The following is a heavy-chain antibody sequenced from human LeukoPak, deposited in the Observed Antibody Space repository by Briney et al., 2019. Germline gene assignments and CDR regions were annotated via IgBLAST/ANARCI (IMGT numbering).Heavy chain of an antibody. J-gene: IGHJ4*02. CDR3: VSFYETY. Sequence: GGSLRLSCAASGNYWMHWVRQAPGKGLVWVSHIDSGGSWTSYADSVKGRFTISKDNAKNTVYLQMNNLRAEDMAVYYCVSFYETYWGRGTLVTVSS. CDR2: IDSGGSWT. D-gene: IGHD2/OR15-2a*01. V-gene: IGHV3-74*01. CDR1: GNYW.